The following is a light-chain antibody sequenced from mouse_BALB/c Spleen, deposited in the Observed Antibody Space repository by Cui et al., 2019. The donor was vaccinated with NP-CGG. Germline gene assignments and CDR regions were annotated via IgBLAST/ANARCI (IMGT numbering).Light chain of an antibody. J-gene: IGLJ1*01. CDR1: TGAVTTSNY. CDR2: GTN. V-gene: IGLV1*01. CDR3: ALWYSNHWL. Sequence: QAVVTQESALTTSPGETVTLTCRSSTGAVTTSNYANWVQEKPDHLFTGLIGGTNNRAPGAPARFSGSLIGDKAALTITGTQTEDEAIYFCALWYSNHWLFGGGTKVTVL.